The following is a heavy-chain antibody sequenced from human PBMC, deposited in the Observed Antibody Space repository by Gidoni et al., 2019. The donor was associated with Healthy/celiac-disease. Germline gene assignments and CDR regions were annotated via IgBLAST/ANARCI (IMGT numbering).Heavy chain of an antibody. Sequence: GNTNYAQKFQERVTITRDMSTSTAYMELSSLRSEDTAVYYCAAVYGLGYYDILEDAFDIWGQGTMVTVSS. V-gene: IGHV1-58*01. D-gene: IGHD3-9*01. J-gene: IGHJ3*02. CDR2: GNT. CDR3: AAVYGLGYYDILEDAFDI.